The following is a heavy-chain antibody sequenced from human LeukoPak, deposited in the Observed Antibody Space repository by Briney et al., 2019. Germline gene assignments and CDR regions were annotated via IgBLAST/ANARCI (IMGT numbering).Heavy chain of an antibody. CDR2: IYPSGSP. V-gene: IGHV4-4*07. CDR3: ARNSLYYFDY. Sequence: PSETLSLTCSVSGGSISGYYWSWIRQPAGKGLEWIGRIYPSGSPNYNPSLKSRVSMSVDASKNQFSLILTSVTAADTAVYYCARNSLYYFDYWGQGTLVPASS. D-gene: IGHD3-16*01. J-gene: IGHJ4*02. CDR1: GGSISGYY.